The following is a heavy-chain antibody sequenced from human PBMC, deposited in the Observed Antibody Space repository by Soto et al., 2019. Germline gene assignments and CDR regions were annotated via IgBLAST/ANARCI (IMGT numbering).Heavy chain of an antibody. V-gene: IGHV3-64*07. Sequence: EAQLVESGGGLVQPGGSLRLSCAASGFTFSSYAMHWVRQAPGKGLEYVSAITNNGRSTYYADSVKGRFTISRDNFKNTLYLQMGSLRPDDMAVYYCASAHNDGYYDYWGQGTLVTVSS. CDR1: GFTFSSYA. CDR3: ASAHNDGYYDY. D-gene: IGHD1-1*01. CDR2: ITNNGRST. J-gene: IGHJ4*02.